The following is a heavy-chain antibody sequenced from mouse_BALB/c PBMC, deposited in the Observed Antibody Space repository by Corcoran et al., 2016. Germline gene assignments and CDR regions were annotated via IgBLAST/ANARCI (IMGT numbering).Heavy chain of an antibody. CDR2: ILPRSVST. CDR3: ARNWDGENYFDY. J-gene: IGHJ2*01. CDR1: GYTFSSYW. Sequence: QVQLQQSGAELMKPGASVKMSCKATGYTFSSYWIEWVKPRPGNRLEWIGEILPRSVSTNYNEKLKGKATFTADTSSNTAFMQLSSLTSEDSAVYYCARNWDGENYFDYWGQGSTLTVSS. V-gene: IGHV1-9*01. D-gene: IGHD4-1*01.